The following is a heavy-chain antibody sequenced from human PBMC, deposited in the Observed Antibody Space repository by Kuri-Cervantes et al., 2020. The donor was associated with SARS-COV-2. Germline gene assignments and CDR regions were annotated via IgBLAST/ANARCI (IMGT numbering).Heavy chain of an antibody. CDR2: IRYDGSNK. CDR3: AHKGGYSYVNDAFDI. D-gene: IGHD5-18*01. V-gene: IGHV3-30*02. J-gene: IGHJ3*02. CDR1: GFTFSSYG. Sequence: GESLKISCAASGFTFSSYGMHWVRQAPGKGLEWVAFIRYDGSNKYYADSVKGRFTISRDNSKNTLYLQMNSLRAEDTAVYYCAHKGGYSYVNDAFDIWGQGTMVTVSS.